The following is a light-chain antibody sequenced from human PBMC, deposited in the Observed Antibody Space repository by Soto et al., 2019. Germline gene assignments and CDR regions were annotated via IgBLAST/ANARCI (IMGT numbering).Light chain of an antibody. V-gene: IGLV2-14*01. J-gene: IGLJ1*01. Sequence: LTQPASVSGSPGQSITISCAGSSSDVGGYKYVSWYQQHPGKAPKLMIYDVSNRPSGVSDRFSGSKSGNTASLTISGLQAEDEADYYCSSYTTSSTYVFGTGTKVTVL. CDR3: SSYTTSSTYV. CDR1: SSDVGGYKY. CDR2: DVS.